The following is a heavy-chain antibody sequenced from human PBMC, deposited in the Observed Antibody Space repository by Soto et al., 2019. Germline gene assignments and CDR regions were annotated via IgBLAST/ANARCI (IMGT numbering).Heavy chain of an antibody. D-gene: IGHD5-18*01. CDR3: AKGGYKYGYYYYGMDV. Sequence: EVQVLESGGGLVQPGGSLRLSCAAFGFTFKSYTMNWVRQAPGKGLEWVSSISGSGGNTYYADSVKGRFTISRDNSKSTLYLQMISLRVEDTAIYYCAKGGYKYGYYYYGMDVWGQGTTVTVSS. CDR2: ISGSGGNT. J-gene: IGHJ6*02. CDR1: GFTFKSYT. V-gene: IGHV3-23*01.